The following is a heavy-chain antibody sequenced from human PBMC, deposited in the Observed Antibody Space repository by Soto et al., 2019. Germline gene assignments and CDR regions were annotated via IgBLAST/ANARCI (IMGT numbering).Heavy chain of an antibody. CDR3: TKGPNWNYYYYGVDV. D-gene: IGHD1-20*01. V-gene: IGHV4-4*07. CDR1: GDSVSNYY. Sequence: ASETLSLTCTVSGDSVSNYYWSWIRQPAGRGLEWIGRVYSSGATTYNPSLNGRVTMSVDTSRNQFSLRLSSVTAADTAIYYCTKGPNWNYYYYGVDVWGQGTAVTVSS. J-gene: IGHJ6*02. CDR2: VYSSGAT.